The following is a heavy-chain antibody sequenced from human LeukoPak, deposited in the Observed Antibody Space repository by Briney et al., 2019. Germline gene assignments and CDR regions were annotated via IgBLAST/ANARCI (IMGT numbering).Heavy chain of an antibody. CDR3: ARYYDRSGYWSTPHFDY. CDR2: VQYSGST. Sequence: SETLSLTCTVSGDSFSGISFYWSWIRQPPGKGLQYIGYVQYSGSTNYNPSFKNRLTISVDTSKNQFSLKLSSVTAADTAVYYCARYYDRSGYWSTPHFDYWGQGTLVTASS. D-gene: IGHD3-22*01. CDR1: GDSFSGISFY. J-gene: IGHJ4*02. V-gene: IGHV4-61*01.